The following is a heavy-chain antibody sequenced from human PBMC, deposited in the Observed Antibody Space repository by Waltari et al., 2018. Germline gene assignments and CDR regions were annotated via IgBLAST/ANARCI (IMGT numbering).Heavy chain of an antibody. J-gene: IGHJ3*02. CDR1: GGSISSHY. CDR3: ARSGARRGAFDI. D-gene: IGHD1-26*01. Sequence: QVQLQESGPGLVKTSETLSLTCTVYGGSISSHYWSWIRQPPGKGLEWIGYIYYRWSTNYNPSLQSRVTISVDTSKNQFPLKLSSVTAADTAVYYCARSGARRGAFDIWGQGTMVTVSS. CDR2: IYYRWST. V-gene: IGHV4-59*11.